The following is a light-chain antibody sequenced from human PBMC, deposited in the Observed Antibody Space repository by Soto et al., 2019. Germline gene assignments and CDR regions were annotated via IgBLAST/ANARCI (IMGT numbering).Light chain of an antibody. Sequence: DLVMTQSPDSLDVSLGDRATINCKCSLSILYNSNNKSYLGWYQQKPGQAPRLLIYGASTRATGIPVRFSGSGSGTEFTLTISSLQPDDFATYYCQQYRTFGQGSKVDIK. CDR1: LSILYNSNNKSY. CDR3: QQYRT. CDR2: GAS. J-gene: IGKJ1*01. V-gene: IGKV4-1*01.